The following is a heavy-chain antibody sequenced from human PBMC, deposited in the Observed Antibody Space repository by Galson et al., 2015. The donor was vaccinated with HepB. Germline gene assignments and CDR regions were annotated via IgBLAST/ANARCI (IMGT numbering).Heavy chain of an antibody. V-gene: IGHV3-23*01. CDR3: AKARGVILESWLFDY. J-gene: IGHJ4*02. D-gene: IGHD2-21*01. CDR2: IDNDVVTA. Sequence: SLRLSCAASGFSFSIYAMNWVRQAPGKGLEWVSTIDNDVVTAFYADSVKGRFTISRDNSKKTVYLQMNNLRGEDTAVYYCAKARGVILESWLFDYWGQGAPVTVSS. CDR1: GFSFSIYA.